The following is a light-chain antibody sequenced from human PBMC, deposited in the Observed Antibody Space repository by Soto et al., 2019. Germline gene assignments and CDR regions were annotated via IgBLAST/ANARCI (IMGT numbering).Light chain of an antibody. J-gene: IGKJ1*01. CDR3: KQYNTYSN. V-gene: IGKV1-5*03. CDR2: KAS. Sequence: DIQMTQSPSTLSGSVGDRVTITCRASQTISSWLAWYQQKPGKAPKLLIYKASTLKSGVPSRFSGSGSGTEFTLTISSLQPDDFATYYCKQYNTYSNFGQGTKGDIK. CDR1: QTISSW.